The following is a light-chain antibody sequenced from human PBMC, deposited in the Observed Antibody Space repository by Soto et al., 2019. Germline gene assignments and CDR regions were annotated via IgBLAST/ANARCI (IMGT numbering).Light chain of an antibody. CDR3: QQYDNLPLT. CDR2: DAS. Sequence: DIQMTQSPSSLSASVGDRVTITCQASQDIANYLNWYQQKAGRAPKFLIYDASNLETGVPSRFSGSGYGTDFTLTISSLQPEDIATYYCQQYDNLPLTFGGGTKVEIK. J-gene: IGKJ4*01. V-gene: IGKV1-33*01. CDR1: QDIANY.